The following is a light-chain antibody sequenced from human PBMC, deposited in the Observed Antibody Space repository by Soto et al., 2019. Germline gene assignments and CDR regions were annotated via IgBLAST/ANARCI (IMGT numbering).Light chain of an antibody. Sequence: EIMLTQSPATLSLSPGERATLSCRASQSVSSYLAWYQQKPGQAPRLLIYDASNRATGIPARFSGSGSGTDFTLTISSLVPEDFAVYYCQQRSDWPPITFGQGTRLEIK. J-gene: IGKJ5*01. CDR3: QQRSDWPPIT. CDR1: QSVSSY. V-gene: IGKV3-11*01. CDR2: DAS.